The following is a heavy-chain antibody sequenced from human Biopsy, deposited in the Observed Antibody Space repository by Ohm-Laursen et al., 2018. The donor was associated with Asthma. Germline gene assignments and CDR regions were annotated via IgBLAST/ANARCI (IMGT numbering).Heavy chain of an antibody. CDR3: ARGPPVDRED. D-gene: IGHD5-24*01. CDR1: GGSISSGGYY. J-gene: IGHJ4*02. CDR2: IYYSGST. Sequence: SETLSLTYTVSGGSISSGGYYWSWIRQHPGKGLEWIGYIYYSGSTYYNPSLKSRVTISVDTSKNQFSLKLSSVTAADTAVYYCARGPPVDREDWGQGTLVTVSS. V-gene: IGHV4-31*03.